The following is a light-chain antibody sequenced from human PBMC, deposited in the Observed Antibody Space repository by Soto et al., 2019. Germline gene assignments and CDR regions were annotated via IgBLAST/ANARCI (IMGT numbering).Light chain of an antibody. CDR3: QKYNNWPRT. CDR2: GAS. CDR1: QSVSSN. Sequence: EKVITQAPATLSVSPGERAILSCRASQSVSSNLAWYQQTPGQAPRLLIYGASTRAIDIPARFSGSGSETEFTLTISRLQSEDFAVYYCQKYNNWPRTCGQGNKVAIK. J-gene: IGKJ1*01. V-gene: IGKV3-15*01.